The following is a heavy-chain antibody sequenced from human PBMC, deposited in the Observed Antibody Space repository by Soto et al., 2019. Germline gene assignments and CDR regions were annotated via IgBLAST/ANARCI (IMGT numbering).Heavy chain of an antibody. D-gene: IGHD6-19*01. J-gene: IGHJ4*02. V-gene: IGHV3-30-3*01. Sequence: SLRLSCATSGFSFSTYAIHWVRQAPGKGLDWVAVISNDGGKRYYAQSVKGRFTISRDNSNNTVDLQMNSLRAEDTALYYCARSIAVAGLDYWGPGTLVTVSS. CDR1: GFSFSTYA. CDR2: ISNDGGKR. CDR3: ARSIAVAGLDY.